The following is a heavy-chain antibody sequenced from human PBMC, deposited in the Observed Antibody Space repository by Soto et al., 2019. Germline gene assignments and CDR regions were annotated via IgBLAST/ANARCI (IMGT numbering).Heavy chain of an antibody. D-gene: IGHD2-2*01. CDR3: ANTRRLVLMDA. J-gene: IGHJ6*03. Sequence: QVHLLESGPGLVEPSGTLSLTCTVSGGSISSRNRWSWVRQSPGKGLEWIGEVSHSGSTDCNPSLKGRVTISLAKSNNQCSLNLESMTAADAAVYFFANTRRLVLMDAWGKGTTVVVSS. V-gene: IGHV4-4*02. CDR1: GGSISSRNR. CDR2: VSHSGST.